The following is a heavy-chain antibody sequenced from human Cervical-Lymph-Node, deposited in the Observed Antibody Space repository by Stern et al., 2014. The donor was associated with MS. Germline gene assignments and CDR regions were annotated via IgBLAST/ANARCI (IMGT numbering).Heavy chain of an antibody. V-gene: IGHV1-69*01. CDR2: IIPVFGIV. J-gene: IGHJ6*02. Sequence: QVQLGQSGAEVRKPGSSVKVSCKASGGTFSTYAINWVRQAPGQGLEWMGGIIPVFGIVNYAQDFQGRVTITADAATSTAYMELSNLRSDDTAVYYCARVNEGTAVEDYYYGLDVWGQGTTVTVSS. CDR1: GGTFSTYA. CDR3: ARVNEGTAVEDYYYGLDV. D-gene: IGHD6-19*01.